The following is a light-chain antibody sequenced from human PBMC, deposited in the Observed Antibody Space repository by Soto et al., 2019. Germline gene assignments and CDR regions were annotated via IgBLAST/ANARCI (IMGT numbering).Light chain of an antibody. CDR2: DAS. J-gene: IGKJ1*01. CDR3: QHYNSYSEA. Sequence: DIQMTQSPSPLSASVGDRVTITCRASQSISSWLAWYQQKPGKAPKLLIYDASSLESGVPSRFSGSGSGTECTLTISSLQPDDVATYYCQHYNSYSEAFVQGTKVDIK. V-gene: IGKV1-5*01. CDR1: QSISSW.